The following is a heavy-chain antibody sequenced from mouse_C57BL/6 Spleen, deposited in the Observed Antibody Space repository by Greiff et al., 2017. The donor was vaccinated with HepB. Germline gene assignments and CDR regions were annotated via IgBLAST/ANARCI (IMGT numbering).Heavy chain of an antibody. Sequence: EVKLLESGGGLVQSGRSLRLSCATSGFTFSDFYMEWVRQAPGKGLEWIAASRNKANDYTTEYSASVKGRFIVSRDTSQSILYLQMNALRAEDTAIYYGARATDWYFDVWGTGTTVTVSS. CDR1: GFTFSDFY. CDR3: ARATDWYFDV. CDR2: SRNKANDYTT. J-gene: IGHJ1*03. D-gene: IGHD1-1*01. V-gene: IGHV7-1*01.